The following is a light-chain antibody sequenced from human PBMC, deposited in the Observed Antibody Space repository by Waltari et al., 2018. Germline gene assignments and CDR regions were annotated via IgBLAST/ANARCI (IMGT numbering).Light chain of an antibody. J-gene: IGKJ4*01. CDR1: QSVSRN. Sequence: EIVMTQSPATLSVSPGEGATLSCRASQSVSRNLAWYQQKPGQAPRLLIFGASARATGIPARFSGSGSGTEFTLTISSLQSEDVAVYFCQHYTEQPLTFGGGTRWRSN. CDR2: GAS. V-gene: IGKV3-15*01. CDR3: QHYTEQPLT.